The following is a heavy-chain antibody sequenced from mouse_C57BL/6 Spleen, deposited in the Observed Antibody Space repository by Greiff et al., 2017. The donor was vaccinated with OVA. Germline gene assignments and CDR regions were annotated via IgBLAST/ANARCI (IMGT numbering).Heavy chain of an antibody. D-gene: IGHD3-2*02. V-gene: IGHV1-42*01. CDR1: GYSFTGYY. Sequence: EVMLQQSGPELVKPGASVKISCKASGYSFTGYYMNWVKQSPEKSLEWIGEINPSTGGTTSNQKLKAKATLTVDKSSSTAYMQLKSLTSEDSAVYYCARKGTAQAHYAMDYWGQGTSVTVSS. J-gene: IGHJ4*01. CDR3: ARKGTAQAHYAMDY. CDR2: INPSTGGT.